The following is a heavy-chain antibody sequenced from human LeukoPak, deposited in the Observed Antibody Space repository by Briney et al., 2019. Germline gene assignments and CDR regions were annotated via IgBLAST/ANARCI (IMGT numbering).Heavy chain of an antibody. CDR3: ARNGYYYDSSGSARGYYFDY. J-gene: IGHJ4*02. Sequence: GGSLRLSCAASGFTVSSNYINWVRQAPGKGLEWVSVVYSGGSTYYADSVKGRFTISRDNSKNTLYLQMNSLRAEDTAVYYCARNGYYYDSSGSARGYYFDYWGQGTLVTVSS. V-gene: IGHV3-66*02. D-gene: IGHD3-22*01. CDR1: GFTVSSNY. CDR2: VYSGGST.